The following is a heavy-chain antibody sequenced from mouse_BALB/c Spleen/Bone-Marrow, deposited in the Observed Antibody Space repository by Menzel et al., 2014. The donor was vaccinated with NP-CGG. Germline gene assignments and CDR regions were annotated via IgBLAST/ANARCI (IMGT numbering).Heavy chain of an antibody. CDR1: GSNIRDTY. V-gene: IGHV14-3*02. J-gene: IGHJ3*01. CDR2: IDPAKGNT. CDR3: ARGVRQLGLPF. Sequence: VQLQQSGAELVKPGASVKLSCTSSGSNIRDTYIHWVKQRPEQGLEWIGKIDPAKGNTEYDPKFQGKATITADTPSNTAYLQLSSLTSEDTAVYYCARGVRQLGLPFWGQGTLVTVST. D-gene: IGHD3-2*01.